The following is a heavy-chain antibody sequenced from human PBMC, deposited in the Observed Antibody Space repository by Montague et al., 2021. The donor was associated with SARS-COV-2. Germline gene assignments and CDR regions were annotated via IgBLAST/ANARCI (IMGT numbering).Heavy chain of an antibody. V-gene: IGHV4-59*01. CDR1: GGSISIFY. CDR2: IFYSGST. CDR3: ARGRFVDY. Sequence: SETLSLTCTVSGGSISIFYWSWIRQPPGKGLEWIGNIFYSGSTSYNPSLKSRVTISVDTSKNQFSLGLTSVTAADTAVYYCARGRFVDYWGQGTLVTVSS. D-gene: IGHD3-10*01. J-gene: IGHJ4*02.